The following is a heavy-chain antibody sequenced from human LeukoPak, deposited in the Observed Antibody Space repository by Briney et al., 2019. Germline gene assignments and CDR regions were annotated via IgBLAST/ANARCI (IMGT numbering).Heavy chain of an antibody. CDR2: IKSKTDGGTT. Sequence: GGSLRLSCAASGFTFSNAWMSWVRQAPGKGLEWVGRIKSKTDGGTTDYAAPVKGRFTISRDNAKNSLYLQMNSLRAEDTAVYYCARDLEGSGSFYRPSYDYWGQGTLVTVSS. CDR1: GFTFSNAW. V-gene: IGHV3-15*01. CDR3: ARDLEGSGSFYRPSYDY. D-gene: IGHD3-10*01. J-gene: IGHJ4*02.